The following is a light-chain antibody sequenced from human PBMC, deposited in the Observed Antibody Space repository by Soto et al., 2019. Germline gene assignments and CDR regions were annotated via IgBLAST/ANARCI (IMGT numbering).Light chain of an antibody. V-gene: IGLV1-47*01. CDR1: SSNIGSNY. Sequence: SVLTQPPSASGTPGQRVTISCSGSSSNIGSNYVYWYQQLPGTAPKLLIYRNNQRPSGVPDRFSGSKSGTSASLAISGLRSEDEADYYCAPWDDSLSGVVFGGGTKLTVL. J-gene: IGLJ2*01. CDR3: APWDDSLSGVV. CDR2: RNN.